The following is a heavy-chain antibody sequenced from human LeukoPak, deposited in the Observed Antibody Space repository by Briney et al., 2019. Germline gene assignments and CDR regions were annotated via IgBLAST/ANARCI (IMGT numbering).Heavy chain of an antibody. J-gene: IGHJ6*03. CDR1: GGSISSYC. Sequence: SETLSLTCTVSGGSISSYCWSWIRQPPGKGLEWIGYIYYGGSTNYNPSLKSRVTISVDTSKNQFSLKLSSVTAADTAVYYCARGIRWFGDALYYYYYMDVWGKGTTVTISS. V-gene: IGHV4-59*01. CDR3: ARGIRWFGDALYYYYYMDV. D-gene: IGHD3-10*01. CDR2: IYYGGST.